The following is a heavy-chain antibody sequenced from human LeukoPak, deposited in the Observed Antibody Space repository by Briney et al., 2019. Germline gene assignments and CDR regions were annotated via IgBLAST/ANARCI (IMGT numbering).Heavy chain of an antibody. Sequence: GGSLRLSCAASGFTFSTYAMSWVRQAPGKGLEWVSAISGRGDTTYYADSVKGRFIISRDNSKSTVFLQMNSLRTEDTAVYYCAKDRVSPGFNLFDPWGQGTLVTVSS. D-gene: IGHD3-16*01. CDR1: GFTFSTYA. CDR2: ISGRGDTT. CDR3: AKDRVSPGFNLFDP. V-gene: IGHV3-23*01. J-gene: IGHJ5*02.